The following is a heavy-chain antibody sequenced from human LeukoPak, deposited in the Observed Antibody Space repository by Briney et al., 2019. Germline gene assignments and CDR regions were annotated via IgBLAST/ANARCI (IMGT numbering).Heavy chain of an antibody. CDR2: IYPGDSDT. V-gene: IGHV5-51*01. CDR1: GYSFTSYW. Sequence: PGESLKISCKGSGYSFTSYWTGWVRQLPGKGLESMGIIYPGDSDTRYSPSFQGQVTISADKSISTAYLRWSSLKASDTAMYYCARRAGYSYGSDDFDIWGQGTMVTVSS. CDR3: ARRAGYSYGSDDFDI. D-gene: IGHD5-18*01. J-gene: IGHJ3*02.